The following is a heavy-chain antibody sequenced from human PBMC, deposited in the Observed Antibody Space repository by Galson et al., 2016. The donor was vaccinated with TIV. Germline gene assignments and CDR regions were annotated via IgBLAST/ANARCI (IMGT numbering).Heavy chain of an antibody. D-gene: IGHD4-23*01. CDR1: GYTFTNHV. CDR3: ARVYGGADYWYFDL. V-gene: IGHV1-3*01. Sequence: KVSCKASGYTFTNHVIHWVRPAPGQSLEWMGWIKGENGNTKYSEKFQGRVTFTRDTSATTIYMELRTLRSDDSSVYYCARVYGGADYWYFDLWGRGTPVIVSS. CDR2: IKGENGNT. J-gene: IGHJ2*01.